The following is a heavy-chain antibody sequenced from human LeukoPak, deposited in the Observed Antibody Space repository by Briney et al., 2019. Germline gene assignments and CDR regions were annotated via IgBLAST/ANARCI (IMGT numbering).Heavy chain of an antibody. J-gene: IGHJ3*02. CDR2: INHSGSA. CDR1: GGSFSGYY. V-gene: IGHV4-34*01. CDR3: ARPSGRDAFDI. Sequence: SETLSLTCAVSGGSFSGYYWTWIRQPPGKGLEWIGEINHSGSANYNPSLMSRVTISLDTSKNHFSLKLSSVTAADTAVYYCARPSGRDAFDIWGQGTMVTVSS. D-gene: IGHD3-10*01.